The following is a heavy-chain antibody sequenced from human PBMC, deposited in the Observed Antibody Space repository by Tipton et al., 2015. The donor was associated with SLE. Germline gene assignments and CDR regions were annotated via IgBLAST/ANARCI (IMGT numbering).Heavy chain of an antibody. J-gene: IGHJ4*02. CDR2: IYYSGST. D-gene: IGHD6-13*01. Sequence: TLSLTCTVSGGSISSYYWSWIRQPPGKGLEWIGYIYYSGSTNYNPSLKSRVTISVDTSKNQFSLKLSSVSAADTAVYYCARGYYSSSWYYFDYWGQGTLVTVSS. CDR1: GGSISSYY. V-gene: IGHV4-59*01. CDR3: ARGYYSSSWYYFDY.